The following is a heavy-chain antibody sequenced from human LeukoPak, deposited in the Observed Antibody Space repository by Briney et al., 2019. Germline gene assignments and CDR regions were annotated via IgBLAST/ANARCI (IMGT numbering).Heavy chain of an antibody. CDR1: GDSVSSNSVT. V-gene: IGHV6-1*01. D-gene: IGHD2-2*01. CDR2: TYYRSTWYN. J-gene: IGHJ5*02. Sequence: SQTLSLTCAISGDSVSSNSVTWNWIRQSPSRGLEWLGRTYYRSTWYNDYAVSVRGRTTVNPDTSKNQFSLHLNSVTPEDMAVYYCARRLTQYDCFDPWGQGILVTVSS. CDR3: ARRLTQYDCFDP.